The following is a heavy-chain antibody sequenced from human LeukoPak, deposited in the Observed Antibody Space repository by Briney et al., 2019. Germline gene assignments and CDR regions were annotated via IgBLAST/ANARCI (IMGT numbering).Heavy chain of an antibody. CDR3: ARASYSYDINGWVPFDY. J-gene: IGHJ4*02. D-gene: IGHD3-22*01. Sequence: PSETLSLTCTVSGNSISSGDYYWSWIRQPAGKGLEWIGRIYTSGSTNYNPSLKSRVTISGDTSKNQFSLRLSSVAAADTAVYYCARASYSYDINGWVPFDYWGQGTLVTVSS. CDR2: IYTSGST. V-gene: IGHV4-61*02. CDR1: GNSISSGDYY.